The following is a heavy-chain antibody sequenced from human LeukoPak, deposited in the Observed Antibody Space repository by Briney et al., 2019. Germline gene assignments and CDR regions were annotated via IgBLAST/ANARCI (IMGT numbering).Heavy chain of an antibody. J-gene: IGHJ4*02. D-gene: IGHD3-10*01. CDR2: ISGSGGCI. CDR3: ARALWFGETYPAY. Sequence: PGGSLRLSCAASGFTLSSCSMSWVRQAPGKGLEWVSDISGSGGCIYYADSVKGRFTISRDNSKNTLYLQMNSLRAEDTAVYYCARALWFGETYPAYWGQGTLVTVSS. CDR1: GFTLSSCS. V-gene: IGHV3-23*01.